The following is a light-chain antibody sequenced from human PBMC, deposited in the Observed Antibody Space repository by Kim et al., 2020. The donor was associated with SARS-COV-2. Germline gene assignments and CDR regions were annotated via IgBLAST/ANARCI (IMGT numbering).Light chain of an antibody. Sequence: QSALTQPASVSGSPGQSITVSCTGTSSDVGDYNYVSWYQQHPGKAPKLMIYDVSKRPSGVSNRFSGSKSGNTASLTISGLQAEDEADYYCSSYTSSSTYVFGTVTKVTVL. J-gene: IGLJ1*01. CDR1: SSDVGDYNY. CDR2: DVS. CDR3: SSYTSSSTYV. V-gene: IGLV2-14*01.